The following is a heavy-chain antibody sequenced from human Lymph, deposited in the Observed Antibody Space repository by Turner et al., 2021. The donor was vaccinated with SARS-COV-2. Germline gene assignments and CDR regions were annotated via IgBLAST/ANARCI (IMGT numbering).Heavy chain of an antibody. CDR1: GYSFTTYW. V-gene: IGHV5-51*01. CDR3: ARREWGGSLGHIDY. D-gene: IGHD3-3*01. CDR2: IYPGDSDT. Sequence: EVQLVQSGAEVKKPGQSLKISCRPSGYSFTTYWIGWVRQMPGKGLEWMGIIYPGDSDTRYSTSFQGQVTITADKSNSTDYLQWSSLKASDTAMYYCARREWGGSLGHIDYWGQGTLVTVSS. J-gene: IGHJ4*02.